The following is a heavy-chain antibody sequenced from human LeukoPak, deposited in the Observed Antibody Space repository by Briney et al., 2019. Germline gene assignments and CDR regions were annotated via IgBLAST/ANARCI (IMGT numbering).Heavy chain of an antibody. V-gene: IGHV3-21*01. CDR1: GFTFSSYS. CDR2: ISSSSSYI. J-gene: IGHJ1*01. D-gene: IGHD2-15*01. Sequence: GGSLRLSCAASGFTFSSYSMNWVRQAPGKGLEWVSSISSSSSYIYYADSVKGRFTISRDNAKNSLYLQMNSLRADDTAVYYCARVVVAATGFQHWGQGTLGTVSS. CDR3: ARVVVAATGFQH.